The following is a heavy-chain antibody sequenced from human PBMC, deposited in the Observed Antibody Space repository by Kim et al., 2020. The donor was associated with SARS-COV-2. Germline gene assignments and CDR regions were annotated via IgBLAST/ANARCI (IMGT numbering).Heavy chain of an antibody. CDR2: FDPEDGET. CDR3: ATEYSSSGRMLYYYGMDV. J-gene: IGHJ6*02. D-gene: IGHD6-6*01. V-gene: IGHV1-24*01. Sequence: ASVKVSCKVSGYTLTELSMHWVRQAPGKELEWMGGFDPEDGETIYAQKFQGRVTMTEDTSTDTAYMELSSLRSEDTAVYYCATEYSSSGRMLYYYGMDVWGQGTTVTVSS. CDR1: GYTLTELS.